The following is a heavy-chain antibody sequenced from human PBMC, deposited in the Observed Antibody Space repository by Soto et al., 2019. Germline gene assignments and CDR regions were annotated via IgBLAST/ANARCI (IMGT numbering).Heavy chain of an antibody. CDR3: AKDRVRYCISTSCYAGLDP. J-gene: IGHJ5*02. Sequence: HPGGSLRLSCAASGFTFSSYGMHWVRQAPGKGLEWVAVISYDGSNKYYADSVKGRFTISRDNSKNTLYLQMNSLRAEDTAVYYCAKDRVRYCISTSCYAGLDPWGQGTLVTVSS. CDR2: ISYDGSNK. V-gene: IGHV3-30*18. D-gene: IGHD2-2*01. CDR1: GFTFSSYG.